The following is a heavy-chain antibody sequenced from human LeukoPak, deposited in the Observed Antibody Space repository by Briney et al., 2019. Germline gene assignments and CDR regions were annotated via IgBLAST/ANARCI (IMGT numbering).Heavy chain of an antibody. J-gene: IGHJ6*03. CDR3: ATPVPHGSDPSLYYYYMDV. CDR1: GFTFSSYG. CDR2: ISYDGSNI. V-gene: IGHV3-30*03. D-gene: IGHD3-10*01. Sequence: GGSLRLSCAASGFTFSSYGMHWVRQAPGKGLEWVAVISYDGSNINYAESVKGRFTISRDNSKNTLYLQMNSLRAEDTAVYFCATPVPHGSDPSLYYYYMDVWGKGTTVTIAS.